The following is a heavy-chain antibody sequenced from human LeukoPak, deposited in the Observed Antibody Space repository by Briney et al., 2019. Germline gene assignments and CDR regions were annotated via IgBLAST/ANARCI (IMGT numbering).Heavy chain of an antibody. CDR3: ARDDPRVDI. V-gene: IGHV1-18*01. Sequence: ASVKVSCKASGYTLTSYGISWVRQAPGQGLEWMGWISAYNGNTNYAQKLQGRDTMTTDTSTSTAYMELSRLRSDDTAVYYWARDDPRVDIWGKGTMVTVSS. J-gene: IGHJ3*02. CDR2: ISAYNGNT. CDR1: GYTLTSYG.